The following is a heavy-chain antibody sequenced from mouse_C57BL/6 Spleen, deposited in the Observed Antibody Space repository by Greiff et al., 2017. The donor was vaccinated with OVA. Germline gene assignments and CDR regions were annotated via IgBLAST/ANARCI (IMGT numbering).Heavy chain of an antibody. V-gene: IGHV1-82*01. CDR1: GYAFSSSW. CDR2: IYPGDGDT. D-gene: IGHD1-1*01. Sequence: QVQLQQSGPELVKPGASVKISCKASGYAFSSSWMNWVKQRPGKGLEWIGRIYPGDGDTNYNGKFKGKATLTADKSSSPAYMQLSSLTSEDSAVYFCARDGVGWYFDVWGTGTTVTVSS. CDR3: ARDGVGWYFDV. J-gene: IGHJ1*03.